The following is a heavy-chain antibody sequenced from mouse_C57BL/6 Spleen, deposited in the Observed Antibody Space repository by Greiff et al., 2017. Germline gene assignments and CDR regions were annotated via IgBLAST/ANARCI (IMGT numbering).Heavy chain of an antibody. V-gene: IGHV5-4*01. CDR2: ISDGGSYT. J-gene: IGHJ1*03. CDR1: GFTFSSYA. CDR3: ARGYGSNWYFDV. Sequence: EVQGVESGGGLVKPGGSLKLSCAASGFTFSSYAMSWVRQTPEKRLEWVATISDGGSYTYYPDNVKGRFTISRDNAKNNLYLQMSHLKSEDTAMYYCARGYGSNWYFDVWGTGTTVTVSS. D-gene: IGHD2-2*01.